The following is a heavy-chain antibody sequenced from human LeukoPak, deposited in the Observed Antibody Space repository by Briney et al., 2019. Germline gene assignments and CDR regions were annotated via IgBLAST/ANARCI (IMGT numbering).Heavy chain of an antibody. CDR3: ARHLSSSDAFDI. CDR2: IYYSGST. V-gene: IGHV4-39*01. CDR1: GGSISSSSYY. D-gene: IGHD6-6*01. Sequence: SESPSLTRTVSGGSISSSSYYWGWIRQPPGKWLEWIGSIYYSGSTYYNPSLKSRVTISVDTSKNQFSLKLSSVTAADTAVYYCARHLSSSDAFDIWGQGTMVTVSS. J-gene: IGHJ3*02.